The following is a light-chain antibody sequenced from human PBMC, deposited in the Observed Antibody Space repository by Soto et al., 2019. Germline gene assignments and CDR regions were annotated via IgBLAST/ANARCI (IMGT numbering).Light chain of an antibody. CDR3: MQGLQTPIT. V-gene: IGKV2-28*01. Sequence: ILMTQTPLSLSIIPGQTASISCISSQSLLHSSGHNFLDWYVQRPGQSPRVLISLGSTRASGVPDRFSGGGSGTHFTLKITKVEAADVGVYFCMQGLQTPITFGQGTRLEIK. J-gene: IGKJ5*01. CDR2: LGS. CDR1: QSLLHSSGHNF.